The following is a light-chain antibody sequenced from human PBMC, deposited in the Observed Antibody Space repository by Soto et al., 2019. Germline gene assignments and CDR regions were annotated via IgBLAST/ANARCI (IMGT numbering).Light chain of an antibody. Sequence: EIVLTQSPATLSLSPGERATLSCRASQSVSSYLAWYQQKPGQAPRLLIYDASNRTTGIPARFNGSGSGTHFTLTISSPQPEDFAVSYCQQRSTWPLTFGGGNKVELK. J-gene: IGKJ4*01. V-gene: IGKV3-11*01. CDR2: DAS. CDR1: QSVSSY. CDR3: QQRSTWPLT.